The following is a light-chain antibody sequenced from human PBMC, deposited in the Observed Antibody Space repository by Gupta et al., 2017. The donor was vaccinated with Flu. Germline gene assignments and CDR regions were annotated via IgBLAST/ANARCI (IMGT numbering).Light chain of an antibody. Sequence: EIVLTQSPLTLSFSPGERATLSCRASQSVSSSYLASYQQKPGQAPRLLIYGASSRATGIPDRFSGRGFGKDFTRTSSRREAEDFAVYYGQEYGSSTTFGQGTKVEIK. CDR3: QEYGSSTT. J-gene: IGKJ1*01. V-gene: IGKV3-20*01. CDR1: QSVSSSY. CDR2: GAS.